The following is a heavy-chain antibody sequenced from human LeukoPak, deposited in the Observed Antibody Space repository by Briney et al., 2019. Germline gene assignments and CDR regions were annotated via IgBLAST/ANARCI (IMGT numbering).Heavy chain of an antibody. V-gene: IGHV3-21*06. CDR1: GFTFSTYG. J-gene: IGHJ5*02. Sequence: GGSLRLSCATSGFTFSTYGMHWVRQAPGKGLECVSYISGSSTSIYHADSVKGRFTISRDNAKNSLYLQMNSLRAGDTAVYYCARDVGYRSWFDPWGQGTLVIVSS. CDR2: ISGSSTSI. CDR3: ARDVGYRSWFDP. D-gene: IGHD5-18*01.